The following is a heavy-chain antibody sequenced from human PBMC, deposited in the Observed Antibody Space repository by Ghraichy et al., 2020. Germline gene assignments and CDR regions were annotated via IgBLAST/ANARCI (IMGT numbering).Heavy chain of an antibody. D-gene: IGHD3-10*01. CDR1: GGTFSSYA. CDR2: IIPIFGTA. CDR3: ARDFGHYGSGSRDAFDI. Sequence: SVKVSCKASGGTFSSYAISWVRQAPGQGLEWMGGIIPIFGTANYAQKFQGRVTITADESTSTAYMELSSLRSEDTAVYYCARDFGHYGSGSRDAFDIWGQGTMVTVSS. V-gene: IGHV1-69*13. J-gene: IGHJ3*02.